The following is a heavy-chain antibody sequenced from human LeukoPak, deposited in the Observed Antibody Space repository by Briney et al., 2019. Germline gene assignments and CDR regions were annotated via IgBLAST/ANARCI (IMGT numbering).Heavy chain of an antibody. Sequence: SETLSLTCAVSGGSFSGYYWSWIRQHPGKGLEWIGYIYYSGSTYYNPSLKSRVTISVDTSKNQFSLKLSSVTAADTAVYYCARSPDDATVYYGMDVWGQGTTVTVSS. CDR2: IYYSGST. CDR1: GGSFSGYY. V-gene: IGHV4-31*11. CDR3: ARSPDDATVYYGMDV. J-gene: IGHJ6*02.